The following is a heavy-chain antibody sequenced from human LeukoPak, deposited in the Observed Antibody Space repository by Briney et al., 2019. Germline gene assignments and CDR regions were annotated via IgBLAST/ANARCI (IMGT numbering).Heavy chain of an antibody. J-gene: IGHJ4*02. CDR3: ARRGGYYDSSGYFL. D-gene: IGHD3-22*01. V-gene: IGHV3-48*03. CDR1: GFTFSSYE. Sequence: GGSLRLSCAASGFTFSSYEMNWVRQAPGQGLERVSYISSSGSTIYYADSVKGRFTISRDNAKNSLYLQMNSLRAEDTAVYYCARRGGYYDSSGYFLWGQGTLVTVSS. CDR2: ISSSGSTI.